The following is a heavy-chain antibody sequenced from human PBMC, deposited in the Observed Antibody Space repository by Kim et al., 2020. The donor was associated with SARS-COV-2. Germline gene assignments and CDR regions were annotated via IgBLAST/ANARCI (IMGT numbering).Heavy chain of an antibody. CDR2: IKKDGSEN. V-gene: IGHV3-7*01. J-gene: IGHJ6*02. CDR1: EFSFRNYW. CDR3: ARNAYYNGLDV. Sequence: GGSLRLSCVASEFSFRNYWMAWVRQASVKGLEWVATIKKDGSENYYADSVKGRFTISRDNANNSMNLQMSSLRVEDTAVYYCARNAYYNGLDVWGQGTTV.